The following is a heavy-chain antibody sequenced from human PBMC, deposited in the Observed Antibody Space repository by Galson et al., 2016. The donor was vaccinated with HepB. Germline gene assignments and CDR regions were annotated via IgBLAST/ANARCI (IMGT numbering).Heavy chain of an antibody. CDR3: ARDMTKVTTSGPDDLIYHYYGMDV. CDR1: GFSISSYW. J-gene: IGHJ6*02. V-gene: IGHV3-7*03. D-gene: IGHD4-17*01. CDR2: MNQDGSVK. Sequence: SLRLSCAASGFSISSYWMSWVRQAPGKGLEWVATMNQDGSVKFYVDSVKGRFTISRDNDKNSLHVKMNSLRAEDTAVYYCARDMTKVTTSGPDDLIYHYYGMDVWGQGTPVTVSS.